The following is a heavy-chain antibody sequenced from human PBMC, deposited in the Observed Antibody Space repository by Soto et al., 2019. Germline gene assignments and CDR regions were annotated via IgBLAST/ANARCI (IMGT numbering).Heavy chain of an antibody. CDR1: GFTFSSYA. J-gene: IGHJ4*02. CDR3: ARDLDGGSWNSDFDY. V-gene: IGHV3-23*01. D-gene: IGHD1-7*01. Sequence: EVQLLESGGGLVQPGGSLRLSCAASGFTFSSYAMSWVRQAPGKGLEWVSAISGSGGSTYYADSVKGRFTISRDNSKNTLYLQMNSLRAEDTAVYYCARDLDGGSWNSDFDYWGQGTLVTVSS. CDR2: ISGSGGST.